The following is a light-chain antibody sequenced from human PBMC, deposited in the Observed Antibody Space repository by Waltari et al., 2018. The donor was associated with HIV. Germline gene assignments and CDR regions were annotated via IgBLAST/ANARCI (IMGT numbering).Light chain of an antibody. Sequence: QSVLTQPPSVSGAPGQRVTIACTGSSSNLGAGCGVNWYQQYPGAAPKLLIFANTNRPSGVPDRFSGSKSGTSASLAITGVQAEDEAVYYCQSYDSSLSEGVFGGGTKLAVL. CDR3: QSYDSSLSEGV. CDR2: ANT. J-gene: IGLJ3*02. CDR1: SSNLGAGCG. V-gene: IGLV1-40*01.